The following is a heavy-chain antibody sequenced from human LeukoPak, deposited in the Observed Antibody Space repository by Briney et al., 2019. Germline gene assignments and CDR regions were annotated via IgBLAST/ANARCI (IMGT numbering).Heavy chain of an antibody. V-gene: IGHV1-69*01. Sequence: SVKVSCKASGGTFHSYIVTWVRQAPGQGLEWMGGIVPIIGTANYAQKFQGRVTITADDSTSTAYYCARDQRPSCLGGICYSGDYWGQGTLVTVTS. CDR3: SGDY. D-gene: IGHD2-15*01. CDR1: GGTFHSYI. CDR2: IVPIIGTA. J-gene: IGHJ4*02.